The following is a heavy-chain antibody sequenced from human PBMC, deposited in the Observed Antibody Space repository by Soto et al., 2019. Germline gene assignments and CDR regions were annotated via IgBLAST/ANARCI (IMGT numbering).Heavy chain of an antibody. CDR1: GFTFSSYS. CDR3: ARDVYYYDSSAYWAY. Sequence: EVQLVESGGGLVKPGGSLRLSCAASGFTFSSYSMNWVRQAPGKGLEWVSSITGSSSYIYYADSVKGRFTISRDNAKNSLYLQMNSMRAEDTDVYYCARDVYYYDSSAYWAYWGQGTLVTVSS. CDR2: ITGSSSYI. D-gene: IGHD3-22*01. V-gene: IGHV3-21*02. J-gene: IGHJ4*02.